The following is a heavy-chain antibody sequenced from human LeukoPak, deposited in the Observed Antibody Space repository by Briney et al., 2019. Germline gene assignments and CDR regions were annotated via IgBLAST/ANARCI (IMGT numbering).Heavy chain of an antibody. CDR2: IYYSGST. Sequence: SETLSLTCTVSGGSISSSSYYWGWIRQPPGKGLEGIVRIYYSGSTYYNPSLKSLVTISVDTSKHQFPLKLSSVTAADTAVYYCARVKTYYDRSGYPSEWFDPWGQGTLVTVSS. V-gene: IGHV4-39*06. CDR1: GGSISSSSYY. D-gene: IGHD3-22*01. J-gene: IGHJ5*02. CDR3: ARVKTYYDRSGYPSEWFDP.